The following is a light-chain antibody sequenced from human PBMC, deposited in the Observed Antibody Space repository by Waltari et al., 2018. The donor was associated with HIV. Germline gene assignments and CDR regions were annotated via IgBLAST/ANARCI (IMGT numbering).Light chain of an antibody. CDR2: EVS. J-gene: IGLJ3*02. CDR3: CSYTSAATWV. Sequence: QSALTQPASVSGSRGQSITISCTGTNSDIGSYDLVSWYQQHPGDAPKLIIYEVSYRPSGVSDRFSGSKSINAASLTSSGLQADDEADYYCCSYTSAATWVFGGGTKVTVL. CDR1: NSDIGSYDL. V-gene: IGLV2-14*01.